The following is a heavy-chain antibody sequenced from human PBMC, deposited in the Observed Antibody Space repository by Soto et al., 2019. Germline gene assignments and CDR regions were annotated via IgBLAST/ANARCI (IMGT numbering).Heavy chain of an antibody. J-gene: IGHJ5*02. D-gene: IGHD5-18*01. Sequence: TSVIQSHSWGVSIVSISSGGYSWSWIHQPKGKGLEWIGYIYHSGSTYYNPSLKSRVTISVDRSKNQFSLKLSSVTAADTAVYYFARGSTANNMINCFDPWGQGSLGTV. CDR1: IVSISSGGYS. V-gene: IGHV4-30-2*01. CDR2: IYHSGST. CDR3: ARGSTANNMINCFDP.